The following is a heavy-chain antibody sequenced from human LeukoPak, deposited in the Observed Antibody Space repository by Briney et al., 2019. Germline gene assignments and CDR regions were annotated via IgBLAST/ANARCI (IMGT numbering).Heavy chain of an antibody. J-gene: IGHJ4*02. CDR1: GFNFDNFA. V-gene: IGHV3-30*04. D-gene: IGHD4-23*01. CDR3: AKDINIGGNSAKYYFDY. CDR2: ISHDGRTK. Sequence: GGSLRLSCVVSGFNFDNFAMHWVRQPLGKGLEWVAVISHDGRTKYYADSMKGRITISRDNAKNSLYLLMNSLRAEDTALYYCAKDINIGGNSAKYYFDYWGQGTLVTVSS.